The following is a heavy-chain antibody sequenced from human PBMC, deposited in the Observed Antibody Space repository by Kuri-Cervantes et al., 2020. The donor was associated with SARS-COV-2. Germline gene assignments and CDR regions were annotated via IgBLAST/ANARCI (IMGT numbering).Heavy chain of an antibody. J-gene: IGHJ6*03. CDR3: ASLVGATGYYYYMDV. CDR1: GGSISSSSYY. D-gene: IGHD1-26*01. CDR2: IYYSGST. V-gene: IGHV4-39*01. Sequence: LRLSCTVSGGSISSSSYYWGWIRQPPGKGLEWIGSIYYSGSTYYNPSLKSRVTISVDTSKNQFSLKLSSVTAADTAVYYCASLVGATGYYYYMDVWGKGTTVSLL.